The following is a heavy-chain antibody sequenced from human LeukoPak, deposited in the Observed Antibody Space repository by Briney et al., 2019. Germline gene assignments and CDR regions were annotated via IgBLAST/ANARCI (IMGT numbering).Heavy chain of an antibody. CDR3: ARQTSITSFGNNLLAP. Sequence: PSETLPLTCTVSGGSISSSSYYWGWIRQPPGKGLEWIGSIYYSGSTSYNPSLKSRVTISVDTSKNHFSLKLSSVTAADTAVYYCARQTSITSFGNNLLAPGGEGTLVTVSS. D-gene: IGHD3-3*01. J-gene: IGHJ5*02. CDR2: IYYSGST. CDR1: GGSISSSSYY. V-gene: IGHV4-39*01.